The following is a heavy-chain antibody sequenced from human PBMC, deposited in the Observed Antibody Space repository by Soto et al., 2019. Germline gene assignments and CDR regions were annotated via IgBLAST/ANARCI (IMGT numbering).Heavy chain of an antibody. D-gene: IGHD5-18*01. J-gene: IGHJ4*02. CDR3: AKDGEYSYGYADY. Sequence: QVHLVESGGGVVQPGRSLRLSCAASGFTFSSYGMYWVRQAPGRGLEWVAFIPYDRGNSYYADSVKGRFTISRDNSKNTLYLQMNSLTAEDTAVYYCAKDGEYSYGYADYWGQGALVTVSS. CDR1: GFTFSSYG. V-gene: IGHV3-30*18. CDR2: IPYDRGNS.